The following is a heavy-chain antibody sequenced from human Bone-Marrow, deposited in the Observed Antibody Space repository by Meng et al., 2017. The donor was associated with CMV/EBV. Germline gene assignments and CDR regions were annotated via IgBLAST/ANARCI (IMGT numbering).Heavy chain of an antibody. CDR2: IYSGGST. CDR3: ARADYGSGYY. CDR1: GGSISSSSYY. D-gene: IGHD3-10*01. J-gene: IGHJ4*02. V-gene: IGHV3-66*02. Sequence: ETLSLTCTVSGGSISSSSYYWGWIRQPPGKGLEWVSVIYSGGSTYYADSVKGRFTISRDNSKNTLYLQMNSLRAEDTAVYYCARADYGSGYYWGQGTLVTVSS.